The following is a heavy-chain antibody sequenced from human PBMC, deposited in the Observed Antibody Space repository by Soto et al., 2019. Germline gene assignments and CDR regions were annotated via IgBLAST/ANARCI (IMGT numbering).Heavy chain of an antibody. V-gene: IGHV4-61*08. D-gene: IGHD1-26*01. CDR1: GVSGNSGDYY. CDR2: FYYSGIT. Sequence: SEILSLTCTVSGVSGNSGDYYWSWIRQPPGKGLEWIGYFYYSGITNYTPSLKSRVTISADTSKNQFSLELRSVTAADAAVYYCARVTVAVPATTHYFDYWGQGTPVTVSS. CDR3: ARVTVAVPATTHYFDY. J-gene: IGHJ4*02.